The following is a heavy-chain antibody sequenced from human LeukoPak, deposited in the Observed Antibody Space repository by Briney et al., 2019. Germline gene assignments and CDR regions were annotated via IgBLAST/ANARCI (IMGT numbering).Heavy chain of an antibody. J-gene: IGHJ4*02. CDR2: IRYDGSNK. CDR3: AKGGRYSSSLLDY. V-gene: IGHV3-30*02. Sequence: AGGSLRLSCAASGFTFDDYAMHWVRQAPGKGLEWVAFIRYDGSNKYYADSVKGRFTISRDNSKNTLYLQMNSLRAEDTAVYYCAKGGRYSSSLLDYWGQGTLVTVSS. CDR1: GFTFDDYA. D-gene: IGHD6-13*01.